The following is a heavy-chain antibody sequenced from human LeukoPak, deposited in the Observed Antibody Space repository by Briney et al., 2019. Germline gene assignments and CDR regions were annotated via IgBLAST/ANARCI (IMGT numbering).Heavy chain of an antibody. CDR3: ARDLDYGGNSDRGP. V-gene: IGHV1-69*05. Sequence: GASVKVSCKASGGTFSSYAISWVRQAPGQGLEWMGRIIPIFGTANYAQKFQGRVTITTDESTSTAYMELSSLRSEDTAVYYCARDLDYGGNSDRGPWGQGTLVTVSS. CDR2: IIPIFGTA. J-gene: IGHJ5*02. D-gene: IGHD4-23*01. CDR1: GGTFSSYA.